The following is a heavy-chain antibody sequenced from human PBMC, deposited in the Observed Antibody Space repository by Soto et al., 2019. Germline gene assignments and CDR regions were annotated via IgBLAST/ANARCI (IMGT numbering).Heavy chain of an antibody. V-gene: IGHV4-34*01. Sequence: SETLSLTCAVYGGSFSGYYWSWIRPPPGKGLEWIGEINHSGSTNYNPSLKSRVTISVDTSKNQFSLKLSSVTAADTAVYYCARGGGVQAFDIWGQGTMVTVSS. J-gene: IGHJ3*02. CDR2: INHSGST. CDR3: ARGGGVQAFDI. CDR1: GGSFSGYY. D-gene: IGHD1-26*01.